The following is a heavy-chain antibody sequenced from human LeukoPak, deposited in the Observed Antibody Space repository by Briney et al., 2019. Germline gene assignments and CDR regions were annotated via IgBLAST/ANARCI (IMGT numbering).Heavy chain of an antibody. V-gene: IGHV3-20*04. CDR3: ARDSGGAIDY. Sequence: GGSLRLSCAASGFTFDDYGMSWVRQAPGKGREGVSGINWNGGSTGYADSVKVRFTISRDNAKNSLFLQMNSLRAEDTALYYCARDSGGAIDYWGQGTLVTVSS. D-gene: IGHD1-26*01. CDR2: INWNGGST. CDR1: GFTFDDYG. J-gene: IGHJ4*02.